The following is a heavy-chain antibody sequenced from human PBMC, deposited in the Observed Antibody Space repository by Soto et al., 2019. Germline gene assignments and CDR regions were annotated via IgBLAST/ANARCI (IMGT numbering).Heavy chain of an antibody. D-gene: IGHD4-17*01. CDR3: ARDDDYGDNGLDY. CDR1: GFSFSSYG. CDR2: ILEDGSDK. J-gene: IGHJ4*02. Sequence: QVQLVESGGGVVQPGRSLRLSCAASGFSFSSYGMHWVRQAPGKGLEWVAVILEDGSDKDYTDAVKGRFTISRDNSKKTLYLEMNSLRAEDTAVYYCARDDDYGDNGLDYWGQGTLVTVSS. V-gene: IGHV3-33*01.